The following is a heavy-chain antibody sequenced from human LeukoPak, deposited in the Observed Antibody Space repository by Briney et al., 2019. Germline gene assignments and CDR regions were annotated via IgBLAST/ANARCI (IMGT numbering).Heavy chain of an antibody. CDR3: VSTPGYSSSWYTYFQH. J-gene: IGHJ1*01. V-gene: IGHV1-18*01. CDR1: GYTFTSYG. Sequence: ASVKVSCKASGYTFTSYGISWVRQAPGQGLEWMGWISACNGNTNYAQKLQGRVTMTTDTSTSTAYVELRSLRSDDTAVYYCVSTPGYSSSWYTYFQHWGQGTLVTVSS. CDR2: ISACNGNT. D-gene: IGHD6-13*01.